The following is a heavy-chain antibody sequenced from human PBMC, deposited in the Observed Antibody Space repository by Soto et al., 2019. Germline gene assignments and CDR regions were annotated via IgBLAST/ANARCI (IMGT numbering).Heavy chain of an antibody. D-gene: IGHD3-10*01. CDR1: GGSSSRCY. Sequence: SETLSLNRRVAGGSSSRCYSNWIRQPPGKGLEWIGYISYRESTNYNPSLKSRVTISVDTSKNQFSLKLNSVTAADTAVYYCARAGQWFGELYWFPPWGQGTLVTVSS. CDR2: ISYREST. J-gene: IGHJ5*02. CDR3: ARAGQWFGELYWFPP. V-gene: IGHV4-59*01.